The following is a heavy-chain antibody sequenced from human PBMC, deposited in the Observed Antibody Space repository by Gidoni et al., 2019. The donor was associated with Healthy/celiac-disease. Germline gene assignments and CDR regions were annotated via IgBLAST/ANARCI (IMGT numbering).Heavy chain of an antibody. V-gene: IGHV1-69*01. Sequence: QVQLVQSGAEVKKPGSSVKVYCKASGGPFSSYAISWVRQARGQGLEWMGGIIPIFGTANYEQKFQGKVTITANQSTSTAYMELSSLRSEDTAVYYCTRPGVGYNPDAFDIWGQGTMVTVSS. CDR2: IIPIFGTA. D-gene: IGHD5-12*01. CDR3: TRPGVGYNPDAFDI. CDR1: GGPFSSYA. J-gene: IGHJ3*02.